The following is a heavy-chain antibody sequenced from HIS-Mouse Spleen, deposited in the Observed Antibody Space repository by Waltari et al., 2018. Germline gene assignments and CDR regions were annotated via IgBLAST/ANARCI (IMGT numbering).Heavy chain of an antibody. CDR2: IYYSGST. D-gene: IGHD6-13*01. CDR1: GGSISSNRYY. J-gene: IGHJ2*01. Sequence: QLQLQESGPGLVKPSETLSLTCTVSGGSISSNRYYWGGIRQPPGKGLEWIGSIYYSGSTYYNPSLKSRVTISVDTSKNQFSLKLSSVTAADTAVYYCAREIPYSSSWYDWYFDLWGRGTLVTVSS. CDR3: AREIPYSSSWYDWYFDL. V-gene: IGHV4-39*07.